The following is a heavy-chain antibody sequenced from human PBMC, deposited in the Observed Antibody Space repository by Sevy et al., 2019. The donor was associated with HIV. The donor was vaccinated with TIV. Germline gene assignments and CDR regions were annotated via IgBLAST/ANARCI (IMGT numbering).Heavy chain of an antibody. CDR3: AKSGAYSPLGYYYMDV. V-gene: IGHV3-23*01. CDR1: GFTFSSYA. D-gene: IGHD5-18*01. CDR2: ISGSCGST. J-gene: IGHJ6*03. Sequence: GGSLRLSCAASGFTFSSYAMSWVRQAPGKGLEWVSAISGSCGSTYYADSVKGRFTISRDNSKNTLYLQMNSLRAEDMAVYYCAKSGAYSPLGYYYMDVWGKGTTVTVSS.